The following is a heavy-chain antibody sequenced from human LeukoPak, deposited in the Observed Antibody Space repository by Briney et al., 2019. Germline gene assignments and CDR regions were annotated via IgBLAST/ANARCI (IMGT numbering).Heavy chain of an antibody. CDR1: GFTLSSYE. CDR2: ISSSGSTI. V-gene: IGHV3-48*03. D-gene: IGHD6-13*01. CDR3: ARPVYSSTTDY. Sequence: GGSLRLSCAASGFTLSSYEMNWVHQAPGKGLEWVSYISSSGSTIYYADSVKGRFTISRDNAKNSLYLQMNSLRAEDTAVYYCARPVYSSTTDYWGQGTLVTVSS. J-gene: IGHJ4*02.